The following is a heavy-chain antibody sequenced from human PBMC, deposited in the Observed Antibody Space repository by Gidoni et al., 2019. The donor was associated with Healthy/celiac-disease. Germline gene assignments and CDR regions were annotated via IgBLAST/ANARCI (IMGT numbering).Heavy chain of an antibody. CDR2: IYYSGST. V-gene: IGHV4-39*01. D-gene: IGHD2-15*01. J-gene: IGHJ4*02. Sequence: QLQLQESGPGLVKPSETLSLTCTVSGGSISSSSDYWGWIRQPPGKGLEWIGSIYYSGSTYYNPSLKSRVTISVDTSKNQFSLKLSSVTAADTAVYYCARHGWDIVVVAEVDYWGQGTLVTVSS. CDR3: ARHGWDIVVVAEVDY. CDR1: GGSISSSSDY.